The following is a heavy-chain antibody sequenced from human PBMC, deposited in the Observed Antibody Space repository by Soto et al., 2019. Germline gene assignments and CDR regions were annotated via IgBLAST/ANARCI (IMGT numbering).Heavy chain of an antibody. CDR3: ARVRYDRSGFDH. CDR2: IYHSGIT. V-gene: IGHV4-4*02. D-gene: IGHD3-22*01. CDR1: GDSISRSHW. J-gene: IGHJ4*02. Sequence: QVQLQESGPGLVRPSGALSVTCAVSGDSISRSHWWSWVRQSPGKGLEWIGEIYHSGITNYNPSLKSRVTISGDKSKNQLSLKLTSVTAAYTAVYYCARVRYDRSGFDHWGQGTLVSVSS.